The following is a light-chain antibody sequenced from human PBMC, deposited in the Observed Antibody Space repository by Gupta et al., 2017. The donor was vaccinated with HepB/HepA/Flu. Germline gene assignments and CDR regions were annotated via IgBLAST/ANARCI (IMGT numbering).Light chain of an antibody. CDR3: SSYTDSNTVV. J-gene: IGLJ3*02. CDR2: DVS. V-gene: IGLV2-14*03. CDR1: SSDVGGYNY. Sequence: QSALTPTAPVSVSPGLPTLIPCTGTSSDVGGYNYVCWYQQKPGRAPKLLIYDVSNRPSGASNRFSGSKSGNTASLTISGLQTEDEADYYCSSYTDSNTVVFGGGTKVTVL.